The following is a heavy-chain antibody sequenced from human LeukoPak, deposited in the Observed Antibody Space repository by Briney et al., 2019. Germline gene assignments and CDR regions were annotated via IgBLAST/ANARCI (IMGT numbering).Heavy chain of an antibody. CDR3: ARVDYDILTGYPSGSYYGMDV. Sequence: ASVKVSCKASGGTFSSYAISWVRQAPGQGLEWMGGIIPIFGTANYAQKFQGRVTITADESTSTAYMELSSLRSEDTAVYYCARVDYDILTGYPSGSYYGMDVWGQGTTVTVSS. J-gene: IGHJ6*02. CDR1: GGTFSSYA. D-gene: IGHD3-9*01. CDR2: IIPIFGTA. V-gene: IGHV1-69*13.